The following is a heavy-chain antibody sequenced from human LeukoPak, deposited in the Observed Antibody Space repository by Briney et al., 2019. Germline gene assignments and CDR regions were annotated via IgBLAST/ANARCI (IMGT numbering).Heavy chain of an antibody. Sequence: ASVKVSCKASGYTFPSYYMHWVRPAPGQGLEWMGIINPSGGSTSYAQKFQGRVTMTRDTSTSTVYMKLSSLRSEDTAVYYCARDRVGVSYYYYYGMDVWGQGTTVTVSS. V-gene: IGHV1-46*01. D-gene: IGHD3-22*01. CDR2: INPSGGST. CDR3: ARDRVGVSYYYYYGMDV. J-gene: IGHJ6*02. CDR1: GYTFPSYY.